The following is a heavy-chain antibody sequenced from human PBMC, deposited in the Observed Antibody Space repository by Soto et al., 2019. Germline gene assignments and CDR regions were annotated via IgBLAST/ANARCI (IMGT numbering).Heavy chain of an antibody. CDR3: ARSPRSSPYFDY. CDR2: VYPGDHET. D-gene: IGHD6-13*01. Sequence: PGESLKISCQCSGYTFSNFWIGWVRQLPGKGLEWMGIVYPGDHETRYSPSSHGKVTISADKSINTAYLQWNSLEASDTAFYFCARSPRSSPYFDYWGQGALVTV. V-gene: IGHV5-51*01. J-gene: IGHJ4*02. CDR1: GYTFSNFW.